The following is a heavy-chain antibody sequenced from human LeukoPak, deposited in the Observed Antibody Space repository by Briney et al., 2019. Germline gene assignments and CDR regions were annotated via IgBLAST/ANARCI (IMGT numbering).Heavy chain of an antibody. J-gene: IGHJ4*02. V-gene: IGHV3-30*03. CDR3: ASCSGGRCYSGHVY. Sequence: GGSLRLSCAASGSTFSSYGMHWVRQAPGKGLEWVAVISYDGSNKYYADSVKGRFTISRDNSKNTLYLQMNSLRTEDTAVYYCASCSGGRCYSGHVYWGQGTLVTVSS. CDR2: ISYDGSNK. CDR1: GSTFSSYG. D-gene: IGHD2-15*01.